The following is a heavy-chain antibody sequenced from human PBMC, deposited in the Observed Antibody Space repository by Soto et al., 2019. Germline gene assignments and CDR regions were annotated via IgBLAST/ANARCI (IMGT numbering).Heavy chain of an antibody. V-gene: IGHV3-30-3*01. CDR3: ARAPRSSVTTDY. CDR2: ISYDGSNK. D-gene: IGHD4-17*01. J-gene: IGHJ4*02. CDR1: GFTFSSYA. Sequence: QVQLVESGRGVVQPGRSLRLSCAASGFTFSSYAMHWVRQAPGKGLEWVAVISYDGSNKYYADSVKGRFTISRDNSKNTLYLQMNSLRAEDTAVYYCARAPRSSVTTDYWGQGTLVTVSS.